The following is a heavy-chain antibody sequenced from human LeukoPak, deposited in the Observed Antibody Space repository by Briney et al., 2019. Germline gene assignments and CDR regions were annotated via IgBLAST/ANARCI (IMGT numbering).Heavy chain of an antibody. J-gene: IGHJ4*02. CDR2: IYRSGST. D-gene: IGHD2-2*03. CDR3: ARGGLDIVVVPAAMIHFDY. Sequence: SETLSLTCTVSGYSISNGYYWGWIRQPPGKGLEWIGSIYRSGSTYYNPSLKSRVTISVDTSKNQFSLKLSSVTAADTAAYYCARGGLDIVVVPAAMIHFDYWGQGTLVTVSS. CDR1: GYSISNGYY. V-gene: IGHV4-38-2*02.